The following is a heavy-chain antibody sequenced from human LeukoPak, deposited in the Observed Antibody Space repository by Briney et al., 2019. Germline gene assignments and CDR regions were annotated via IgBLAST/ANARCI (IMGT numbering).Heavy chain of an antibody. J-gene: IGHJ2*01. D-gene: IGHD3-22*01. CDR2: ISSTGDRT. CDR1: GFTFSSYA. CDR3: ANHFDGSASELWYFDL. Sequence: GRSLRLSCAASGFTFSSYAMSWVRQAPGKGLEWVSAISSTGDRTYHADSVKGRFTISRDNSKNTLYLQMNSLRVEDTAVYYCANHFDGSASELWYFDLWGRGTLVTVSS. V-gene: IGHV3-23*01.